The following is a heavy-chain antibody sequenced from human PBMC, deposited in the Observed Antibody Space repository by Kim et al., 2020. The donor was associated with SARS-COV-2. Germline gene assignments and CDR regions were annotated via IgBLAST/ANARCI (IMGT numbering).Heavy chain of an antibody. Sequence: GGSLRLSCAASGFTVSSNYMSWVRQAPGKGLEWVSVIYSGGSTYYADSVKGRFTISRDNSKNTLYLQMNSLRAEDTAVYYCAKHSSGSRGRFQHWGQDTLVTVSS. CDR3: AKHSSGSRGRFQH. D-gene: IGHD6-19*01. CDR2: IYSGGST. V-gene: IGHV3-53*01. J-gene: IGHJ1*01. CDR1: GFTVSSNY.